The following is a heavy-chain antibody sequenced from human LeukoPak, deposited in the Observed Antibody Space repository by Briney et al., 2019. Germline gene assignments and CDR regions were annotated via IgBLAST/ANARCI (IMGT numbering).Heavy chain of an antibody. V-gene: IGHV3-74*01. J-gene: IGHJ6*02. CDR2: INSDGSIT. Sequence: GGSLRLSCAASRFTFTTYWMHWVRQAPGKGLVWVSHINSDGSITSYADSVKGRFTISRDNAKNTLYLQMNSLRAEDTAVYYCARDAVDTANAVWGQGTTVTVSS. CDR3: ARDAVDTANAV. D-gene: IGHD5-18*01. CDR1: RFTFTTYW.